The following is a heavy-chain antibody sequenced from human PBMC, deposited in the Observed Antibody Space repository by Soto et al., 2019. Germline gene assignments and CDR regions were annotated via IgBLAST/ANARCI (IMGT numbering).Heavy chain of an antibody. D-gene: IGHD3-16*01. J-gene: IGHJ6*02. CDR3: ARATRQVWGYYYGMDV. V-gene: IGHV3-74*01. CDR1: GFTFSSYW. CDR2: INSDGSST. Sequence: GGSLRLSCAASGFTFSSYWMHWVRQAPGKGLVWVSRINSDGSSTSYADSVKGRFTISRDNAKNTLYLQMNSLRAEDTAVYYCARATRQVWGYYYGMDVWGQGTTVTVSS.